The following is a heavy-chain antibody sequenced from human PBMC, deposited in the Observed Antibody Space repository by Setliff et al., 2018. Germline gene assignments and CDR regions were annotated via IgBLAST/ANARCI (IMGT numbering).Heavy chain of an antibody. D-gene: IGHD3-22*01. CDR3: VREGVDSRSSTDYRYYVDV. Sequence: ASVKVSFKASGATFSSYGISWVRQAPGQGLEWMGGTIPMFGTTEYALKFQGRLTIITDESTNTAFMQLSSLRSDDTAVYYCVREGVDSRSSTDYRYYVDVWGKGTTVTVSS. V-gene: IGHV1-69*05. CDR1: GATFSSYG. CDR2: TIPMFGTT. J-gene: IGHJ6*03.